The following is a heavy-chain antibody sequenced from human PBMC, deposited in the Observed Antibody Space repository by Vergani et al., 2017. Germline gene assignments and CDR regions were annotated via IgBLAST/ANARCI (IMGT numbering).Heavy chain of an antibody. Sequence: QVQLAESGGGRVQPGRSLRLSCAASGFSFSSHAIHWVRQAPGKGLEWVAVISNDGSKKYYADSVKGRFTISRDNSKNTPDLQMNSLRTQDTAVYYCAKSGSVTSGSLQYHFYMDVWGKGTTVTVS. V-gene: IGHV3-30*18. CDR1: GFSFSSHA. CDR2: ISNDGSKK. D-gene: IGHD3-10*01. J-gene: IGHJ6*03. CDR3: AKSGSVTSGSLQYHFYMDV.